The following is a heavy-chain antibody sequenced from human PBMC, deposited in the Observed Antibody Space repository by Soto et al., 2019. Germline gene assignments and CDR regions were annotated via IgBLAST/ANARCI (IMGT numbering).Heavy chain of an antibody. V-gene: IGHV1-69*01. J-gene: IGHJ6*02. Sequence: QVQLVQSGAEVKKPGSSVKVSCKASGGTFSSYAISWVRQAPGQGLEWLGGIIPIFGTANYAQKVQGRVTSTADEATSTADMERSSLRSEDTAVYYCARDIVVVPAAVISYYYYGMDVWGQGTTVTVSS. D-gene: IGHD2-2*01. CDR2: IIPIFGTA. CDR3: ARDIVVVPAAVISYYYYGMDV. CDR1: GGTFSSYA.